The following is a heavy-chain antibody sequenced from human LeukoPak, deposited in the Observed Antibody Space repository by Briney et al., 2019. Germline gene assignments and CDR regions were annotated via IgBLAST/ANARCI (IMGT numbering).Heavy chain of an antibody. D-gene: IGHD6-19*01. J-gene: IGHJ4*02. Sequence: GGSLRPSCAASGFTFSDYYMTWIRQAPGKGLEWVSHISSSSRYTNSADSVKGRFTISRDNAKNSLYLQMNSLRAEDTAVYYCAGDRSGWYVSYWGQGTLVTVSS. V-gene: IGHV3-11*05. CDR1: GFTFSDYY. CDR2: ISSSSRYT. CDR3: AGDRSGWYVSY.